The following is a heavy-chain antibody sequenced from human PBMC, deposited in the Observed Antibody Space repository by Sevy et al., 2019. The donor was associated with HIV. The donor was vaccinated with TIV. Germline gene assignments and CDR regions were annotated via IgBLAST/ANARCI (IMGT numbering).Heavy chain of an antibody. Sequence: GGFLRLSCAASGFTFSSYGMHWVRQAPGKGLEWVAVISYDGSNKYYADSVKGRFTISRDNSKNMLYLQMNSLRAEDTAVYRYAKVKCSWYSDPYYFDYWGQGTLVTVSS. V-gene: IGHV3-30*18. CDR3: AKVKCSWYSDPYYFDY. J-gene: IGHJ4*02. D-gene: IGHD6-13*01. CDR2: ISYDGSNK. CDR1: GFTFSSYG.